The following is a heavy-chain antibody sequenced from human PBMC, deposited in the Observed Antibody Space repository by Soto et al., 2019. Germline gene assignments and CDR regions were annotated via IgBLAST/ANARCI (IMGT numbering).Heavy chain of an antibody. Sequence: PSQTLSLTCAISGDSVSSNTASWNWIRQSPSRGLEWLGRTYFRSKWYNDYAVSVKSRISINPDTSNNQSSLQLNSVTPDDTPVYFCAKGDNLGRKTGYAFDPWGQGIMVTVSS. CDR3: AKGDNLGRKTGYAFDP. J-gene: IGHJ5*02. D-gene: IGHD5-12*01. V-gene: IGHV6-1*01. CDR1: GDSVSSNTAS. CDR2: TYFRSKWYN.